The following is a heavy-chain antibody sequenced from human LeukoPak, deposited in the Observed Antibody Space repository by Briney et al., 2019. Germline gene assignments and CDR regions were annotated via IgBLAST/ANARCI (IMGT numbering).Heavy chain of an antibody. D-gene: IGHD3-22*01. CDR3: ARDPSNSSGYYQHFDY. CDR2: ISTYNGDT. V-gene: IGHV1-18*01. J-gene: IGHJ4*02. CDR1: GYSFRLYA. Sequence: ASVEVSCKTSGYSFRLYAITWVRQAPGQGLEWIGWISTYNGDTMYAQKLQGRVTVTTDASTNTVYMELRSLRSDDTAVYYCARDPSNSSGYYQHFDYWGQGNLVTVSS.